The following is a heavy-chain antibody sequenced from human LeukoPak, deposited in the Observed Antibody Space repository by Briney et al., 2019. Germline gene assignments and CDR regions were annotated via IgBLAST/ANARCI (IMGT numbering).Heavy chain of an antibody. CDR3: ASTSPSGAYYGMDV. Sequence: SETLSLTCTVSGGSISSYYWSWIRQPAGKGLEWIGRIYTSGSTNYNPSLKSRVTMSVDTSKNQFSLKLSSVTAADTAVYYCASTSPSGAYYGMDVWGQGTTVTVSS. J-gene: IGHJ6*02. CDR2: IYTSGST. V-gene: IGHV4-4*07. CDR1: GGSISSYY. D-gene: IGHD2/OR15-2a*01.